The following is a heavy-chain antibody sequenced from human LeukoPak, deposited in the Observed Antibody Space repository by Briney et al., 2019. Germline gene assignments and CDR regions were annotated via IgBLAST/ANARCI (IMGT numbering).Heavy chain of an antibody. V-gene: IGHV3-20*04. CDR2: INWNGGST. J-gene: IGHJ4*02. Sequence: GGSLRLSCAASGFTFDDYGMSWVRQAPGKGLEWVSGINWNGGSTGYADSVKSRFTISRDNAKNSLYLQMNSLRAEDTALYYCAREMARGYYGSGSYYNVPDYWGQGTLVTVSS. CDR3: AREMARGYYGSGSYYNVPDY. CDR1: GFTFDDYG. D-gene: IGHD3-10*01.